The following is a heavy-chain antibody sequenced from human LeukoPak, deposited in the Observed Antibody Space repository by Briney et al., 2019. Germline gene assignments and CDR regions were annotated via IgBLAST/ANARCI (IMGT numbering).Heavy chain of an antibody. D-gene: IGHD5-24*01. J-gene: IGHJ4*02. CDR2: ISSSSSYI. CDR3: VRDRRSAGCFDY. V-gene: IGHV3-21*01. CDR1: GFIVSSNH. Sequence: PGGSLRLSCAASGFIVSSNHMNWVRQAPGKGLEWVSYISSSSSYIWYADSVKGRFTISRDNAKNSLYLQMNSLRAEDTAVYYCVRDRRSAGCFDYWGQGTLVTVSS.